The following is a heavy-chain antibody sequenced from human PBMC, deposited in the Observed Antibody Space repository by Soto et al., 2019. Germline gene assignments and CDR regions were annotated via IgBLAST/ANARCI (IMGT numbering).Heavy chain of an antibody. CDR3: ARSFGWYAIDQ. CDR1: GSSISREQS. V-gene: IGHV4-4*02. J-gene: IGHJ1*01. CDR2: IHHSGST. D-gene: IGHD6-19*01. Sequence: PSETLSLTCAVSGSSISREQSWRWVRQPPGEGLEWIGEIHHSGSTNNNPSLKSRVTMSVDKSKNQFSLMLSSVTAADTAVYYCARSFGWYAIDQWGQGTLVTVS.